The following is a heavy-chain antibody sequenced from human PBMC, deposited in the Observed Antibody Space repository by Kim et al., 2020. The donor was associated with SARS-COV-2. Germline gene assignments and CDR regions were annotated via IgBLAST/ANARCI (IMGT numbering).Heavy chain of an antibody. CDR3: ARESPSDYDILTGYFFDY. CDR1: GFTFSSYS. D-gene: IGHD3-9*01. J-gene: IGHJ4*02. V-gene: IGHV3-48*02. CDR2: ISSSSSTI. Sequence: GGSLRLSCAASGFTFSSYSMNWVRQAPGKGLEWVSYISSSSSTIYYADSVKGRFTISRDNAKNSLYLQMNSLRDEDTAVYYCARESPSDYDILTGYFFDYWGQGTPVTVSS.